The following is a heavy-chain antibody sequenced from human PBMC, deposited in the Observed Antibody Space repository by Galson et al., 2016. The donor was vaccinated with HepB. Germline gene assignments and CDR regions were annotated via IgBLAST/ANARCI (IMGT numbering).Heavy chain of an antibody. CDR2: TYYRSKGSS. V-gene: IGHV6-1*01. CDR3: TRVFLLRRGFNS. Sequence: CAISGDSVSSNSAGWNWIRQSPSRGLEWLGRTYYRSKGSSDYAESVRSRITISADPSKNQFSLHLNSVTPEDTAVYYCTRVFLLRRGFNSWGQGTLVTVSS. D-gene: IGHD3-10*01. CDR1: GDSVSSNSAG. J-gene: IGHJ4*02.